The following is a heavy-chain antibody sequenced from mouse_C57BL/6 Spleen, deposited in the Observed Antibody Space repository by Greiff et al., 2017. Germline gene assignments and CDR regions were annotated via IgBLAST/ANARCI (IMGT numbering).Heavy chain of an antibody. CDR3: TRGLLFFDY. D-gene: IGHD1-1*01. Sequence: VQLVESGAELVRPGASVTLSCKASGYTFTDYEIHWVKQTPVHGLEWIGALDPETGGTAYNQRFKGKAILTADKSSTTAYMELRSLTSEDSAVYYYTRGLLFFDYWGQGTTLTVSS. J-gene: IGHJ2*01. V-gene: IGHV1-15*01. CDR1: GYTFTDYE. CDR2: LDPETGGT.